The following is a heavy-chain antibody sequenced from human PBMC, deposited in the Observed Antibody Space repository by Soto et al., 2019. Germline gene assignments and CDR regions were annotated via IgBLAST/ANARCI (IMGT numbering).Heavy chain of an antibody. D-gene: IGHD6-13*01. CDR3: ARDWSIAAAGSDYYYGMDV. V-gene: IGHV1-3*01. J-gene: IGHJ6*02. CDR2: INAGNGNT. Sequence: QVQLVQSGAEVKKPGASVKVSCKASGYTFTSYAMHWVRQATGQRLEWMGWINAGNGNTKYSQKFQGRVTITRDTSASTAYMELSSLRSEDTAVYYCARDWSIAAAGSDYYYGMDVWGQGTTVTVSS. CDR1: GYTFTSYA.